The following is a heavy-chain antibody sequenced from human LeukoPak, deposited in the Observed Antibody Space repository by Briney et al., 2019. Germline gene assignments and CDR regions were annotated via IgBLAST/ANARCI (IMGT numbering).Heavy chain of an antibody. D-gene: IGHD2-15*01. CDR1: GFTFITYA. Sequence: GGSLRLSCAASGFTFITYAMHWVRQAPGKGLEWVSSISSSSSYIYYADSVKGRFTISRDNAKNSLYLQMNSLRAEDTAVYYCARDACSGGSCLDYWGQGTLVTVSS. CDR2: ISSSSSYI. J-gene: IGHJ4*02. V-gene: IGHV3-21*01. CDR3: ARDACSGGSCLDY.